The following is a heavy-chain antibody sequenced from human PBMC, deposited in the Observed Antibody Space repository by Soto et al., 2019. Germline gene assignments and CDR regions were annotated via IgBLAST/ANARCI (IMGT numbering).Heavy chain of an antibody. CDR1: GGTFSSYA. D-gene: IGHD2-2*01. CDR2: IIPIFGTA. V-gene: IGHV1-69*13. J-gene: IGHJ6*02. Sequence: ASVKVSCKASGGTFSSYAISWVRQAPGQGLEWMGGIIPIFGTANYAQKFQGRVTITADESTSTAYMELSSLRSEDTAVYYCARGAGSPNIVVVPDPSGLYYYGMDVWGQGTTVTV. CDR3: ARGAGSPNIVVVPDPSGLYYYGMDV.